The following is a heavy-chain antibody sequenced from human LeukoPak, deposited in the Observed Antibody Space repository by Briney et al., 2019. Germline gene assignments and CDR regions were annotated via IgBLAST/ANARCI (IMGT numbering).Heavy chain of an antibody. V-gene: IGHV3-15*01. Sequence: GGSLRLSCAASGFTFSNAWMSWVRQAPGKGLEWVGRIKSKTDGGTTDYAAPVKGRFTISRDDSKNTLYLQMNSLKTEDTAVYYCTTDPHSSGWYLSNYWGQGTLVTVSS. CDR2: IKSKTDGGTT. CDR1: GFTFSNAW. CDR3: TTDPHSSGWYLSNY. D-gene: IGHD6-19*01. J-gene: IGHJ4*02.